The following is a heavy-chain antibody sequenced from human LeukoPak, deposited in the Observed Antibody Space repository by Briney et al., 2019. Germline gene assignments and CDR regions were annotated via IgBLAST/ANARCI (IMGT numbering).Heavy chain of an antibody. CDR2: IFYSGST. CDR1: GGSISSSSYY. J-gene: IGHJ4*02. D-gene: IGHD4-17*01. Sequence: SETLPLTCTVSGGSISSSSYYWGWIRQPPGKGLEWIGSIFYSGSTYYHPSLKSRVTISVDTSKNQFSLKLSSVTAADTAVYYCAREFYGDNFDFWGQGTLVTVSS. CDR3: AREFYGDNFDF. V-gene: IGHV4-39*02.